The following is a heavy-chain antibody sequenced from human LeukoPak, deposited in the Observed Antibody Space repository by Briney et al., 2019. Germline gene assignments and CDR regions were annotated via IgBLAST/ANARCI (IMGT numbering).Heavy chain of an antibody. J-gene: IGHJ4*02. CDR2: TYATGRA. CDR3: ARAKGDY. Sequence: PSETLSLTCTVSGGSISSYYWSWIRQPPGKGLEWIAYTYATGRANYNPSLKSRVTISVDTSKNQFSLELNSVTAADTAVYYCARAKGDYWCQGNLVTVSS. CDR1: GGSISSYY. V-gene: IGHV4-59*01.